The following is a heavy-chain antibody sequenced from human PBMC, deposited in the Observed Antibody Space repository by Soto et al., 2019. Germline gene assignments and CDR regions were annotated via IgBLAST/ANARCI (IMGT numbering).Heavy chain of an antibody. CDR1: GFTFSSYE. CDR2: ISSSGSTI. J-gene: IGHJ3*02. CDR3: VRGGPESSGISADDAFDI. Sequence: PGGSLRLSCAASGFTFSSYEMNWVRQAPGKGLEWVSYISSSGSTIYYADSVKGRFTISRDNAKNSLYLQMNSLRAEDTAVYYCVRGGPESSGISADDAFDIWGQGTVVTVSS. V-gene: IGHV3-48*03. D-gene: IGHD6-19*01.